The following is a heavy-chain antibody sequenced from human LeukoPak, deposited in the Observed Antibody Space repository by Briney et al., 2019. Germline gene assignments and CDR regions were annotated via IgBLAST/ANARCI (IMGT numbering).Heavy chain of an antibody. CDR3: AKDYYDSSDYYYGRFDY. Sequence: GGSLRLSFVASGFSFSTYGMHWVRQAPGKGLEWVAFIRYDGNNKYYADSVKGRFTISRDNSKNTLYLQMNSLRAEDTAVFYCAKDYYDSSDYYYGRFDYWGQGTLVTVSS. J-gene: IGHJ4*02. V-gene: IGHV3-30*02. CDR1: GFSFSTYG. D-gene: IGHD3-22*01. CDR2: IRYDGNNK.